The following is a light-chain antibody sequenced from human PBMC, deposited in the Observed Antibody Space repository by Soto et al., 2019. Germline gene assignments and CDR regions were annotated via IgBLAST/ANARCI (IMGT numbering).Light chain of an antibody. J-gene: IGKJ1*01. CDR2: GAS. V-gene: IGKV3-20*01. Sequence: EIVLTQSPGTLSLSPGERATLSCRASQSVSSSYLAWYQQKPGQAPRLLIYGASSRATGIPDRFSGRGSGPDFTLTISRLETEDFAVYYSQQYGSSPWTFGQGTKVEIK. CDR3: QQYGSSPWT. CDR1: QSVSSSY.